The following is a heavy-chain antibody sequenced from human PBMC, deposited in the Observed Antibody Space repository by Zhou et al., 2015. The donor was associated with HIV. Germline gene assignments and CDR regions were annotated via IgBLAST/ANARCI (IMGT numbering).Heavy chain of an antibody. CDR3: ARAPIIAAVNRYYYYGMDV. D-gene: IGHD3-16*02. J-gene: IGHJ6*02. Sequence: QEQLVQSGPEVKKPGSSVKVSCKASGATFSRFAITWLRQAPGRGLEWMGGIIPSFGIANVAQMFRDRVSIDADKSTSTAYMELGSLTSDDAAVYYCARAPIIAAVNRYYYYGMDVWGRRTPVTVSS. CDR2: IIPSFGIA. CDR1: GATFSRFA. V-gene: IGHV1-69*17.